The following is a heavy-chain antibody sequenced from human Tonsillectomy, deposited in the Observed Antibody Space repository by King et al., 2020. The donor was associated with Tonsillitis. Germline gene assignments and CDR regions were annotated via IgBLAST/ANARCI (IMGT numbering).Heavy chain of an antibody. CDR2: ISSSSSIM. D-gene: IGHD6-25*01. Sequence: VQLVESGGGLVQPGGSLRLSCAASGFTFSGYNMNWVRQAPGKGLEWVSYISSSSSIMYYADSVKGRFTISSDNAKNSLYLQMNTLRADDTAIYYCARLADSASPFDCWGQGTLVTVSS. J-gene: IGHJ4*02. CDR1: GFTFSGYN. V-gene: IGHV3-48*01. CDR3: ARLADSASPFDC.